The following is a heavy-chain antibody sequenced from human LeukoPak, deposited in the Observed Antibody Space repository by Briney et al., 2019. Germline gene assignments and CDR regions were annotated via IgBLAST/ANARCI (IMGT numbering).Heavy chain of an antibody. D-gene: IGHD5-24*01. CDR1: GFTFSSYA. CDR3: ARDFLEMATIRSLYYYYYYGMDV. V-gene: IGHV3-30*04. CDR2: ISYDGSNK. J-gene: IGHJ6*02. Sequence: PGGSLRLSCAASGFTFSSYAMHWVRQAPGKGLEWVAVISYDGSNKYYADSVKGRFTISRDNSKNTLYLQMNGLRAEDTAVYYCARDFLEMATIRSLYYYYYYGMDVWGQGTTVTVSS.